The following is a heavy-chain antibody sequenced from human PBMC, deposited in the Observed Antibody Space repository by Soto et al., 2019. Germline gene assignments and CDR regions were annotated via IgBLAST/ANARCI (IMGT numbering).Heavy chain of an antibody. CDR1: GFTFSRYE. Sequence: GGSLRLSCVASGFTFSRYEMNWVRQAPGKGLEWISYITSSGETVFYADSVKGRFTISRDNAKNSLFLQMNGLRVEDTAVYFCAREDTSVVNLFDFWGQGALVTVSS. V-gene: IGHV3-48*03. J-gene: IGHJ4*02. CDR3: AREDTSVVNLFDF. CDR2: ITSSGETV. D-gene: IGHD5-18*01.